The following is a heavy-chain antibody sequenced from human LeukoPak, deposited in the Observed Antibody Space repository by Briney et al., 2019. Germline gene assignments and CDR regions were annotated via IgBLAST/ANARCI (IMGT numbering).Heavy chain of an antibody. D-gene: IGHD1-7*01. CDR1: GGSSSGYY. CDR3: ARASFNWNSYFDY. CDR2: INHSGST. J-gene: IGHJ4*02. Sequence: SETLSLTCAVYGGSSSGYYWSWIRQPPGKGLEWIGEINHSGSTNYNPSLKSRVTISVDTSKNQFSLKLSSVTAADTTVYYCARASFNWNSYFDYWGQGTLVTVSS. V-gene: IGHV4-34*01.